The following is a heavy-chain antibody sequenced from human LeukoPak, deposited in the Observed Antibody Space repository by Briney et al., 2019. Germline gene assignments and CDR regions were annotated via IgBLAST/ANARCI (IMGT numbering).Heavy chain of an antibody. D-gene: IGHD6-13*01. V-gene: IGHV3-30*18. J-gene: IGHJ6*03. CDR3: AKDLRQLVYYYYYYMDV. CDR1: GFSFSSYG. CDR2: ISYDGSNK. Sequence: GGSLRLSCAASGFSFSSYGMHWVRQAPGKGLEWVAVISYDGSNKYYADSVKGRFTISRDNSKNTLYLQMNSLRAEDTAVYYCAKDLRQLVYYYYYYMDVWGKGTTVTVSS.